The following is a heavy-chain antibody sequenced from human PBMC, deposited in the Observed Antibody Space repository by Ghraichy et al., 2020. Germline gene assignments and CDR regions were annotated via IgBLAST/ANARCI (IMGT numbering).Heavy chain of an antibody. D-gene: IGHD6-19*01. V-gene: IGHV4-59*01. CDR2: INDSGGT. CDR3: ARNFKIAPYSSGWSFDY. J-gene: IGHJ4*02. CDR1: GGSITSDY. Sequence: SETLSLPCTVSGGSITSDYWCWIRQPPGKGLEWIGYINDSGGTKYNPSLKSRVTISIDTSRNQFSLKLTSVTAADTAVYHCARNFKIAPYSSGWSFDYWGQGALVTVSS.